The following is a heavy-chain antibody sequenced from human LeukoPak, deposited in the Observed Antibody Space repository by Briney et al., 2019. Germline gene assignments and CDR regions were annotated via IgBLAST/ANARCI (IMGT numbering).Heavy chain of an antibody. CDR2: INPNSGGT. CDR1: GYTFTGYY. CDR3: ATIHYDILTGYSDPGYFQH. Sequence: ASVKVSCKASGYTFTGYYMHWVRQAPGQGLEWMGWINPNSGGTNYAQKFQGRVTMTRDTSISTAYMELSRLRSDDTAVYYCATIHYDILTGYSDPGYFQHWGQGTLVTVSS. J-gene: IGHJ1*01. D-gene: IGHD3-9*01. V-gene: IGHV1-2*02.